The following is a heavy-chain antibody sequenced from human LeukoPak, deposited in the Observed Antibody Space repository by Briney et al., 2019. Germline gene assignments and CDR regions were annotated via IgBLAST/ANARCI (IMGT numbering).Heavy chain of an antibody. V-gene: IGHV1-8*03. J-gene: IGHJ4*02. CDR3: ARAIRYQLLSDY. Sequence: ASVKVSCKTSGYTFSTYDINWVRQAAGQGLELMGWMNPNSGNKGFAQKFQGRATITRDTSITTAYLELSSLRSEDTAVYYCARAIRYQLLSDYWGQGTLVTVSS. D-gene: IGHD2-2*01. CDR2: MNPNSGNK. CDR1: GYTFSTYD.